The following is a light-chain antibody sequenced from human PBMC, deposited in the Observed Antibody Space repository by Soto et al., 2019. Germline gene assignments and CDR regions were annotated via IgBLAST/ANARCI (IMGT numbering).Light chain of an antibody. CDR2: DDS. CDR3: CSYADGQTLA. J-gene: IGLJ2*01. CDR1: NIGSKS. Sequence: SYELTQPPSVSVAPGQTARITCGGNNIGSKSVHWYQQKPGQAPVLVVYDDSDRPSGIPDRFSGSKSGTTASLIISGLQAEDEADYFCCSYADGQTLAFGGGTKLTVL. V-gene: IGLV3-21*02.